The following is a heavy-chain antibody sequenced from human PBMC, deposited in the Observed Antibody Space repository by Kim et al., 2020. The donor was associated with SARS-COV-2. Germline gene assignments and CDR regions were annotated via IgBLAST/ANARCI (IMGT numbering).Heavy chain of an antibody. J-gene: IGHJ4*02. CDR2: IYYSGST. V-gene: IGHV4-59*01. CDR3: ARENYDILTGYYPYYFDY. Sequence: SETLSLTCTVSGGSISSYYWSWIRQPPGKGLEWIGYIYYSGSTNYNPSLKSRVTISVDTSKNQFSLKLSSVTAADTAVYYCARENYDILTGYYPYYFDYWGQGTLVTVSS. D-gene: IGHD3-9*01. CDR1: GGSISSYY.